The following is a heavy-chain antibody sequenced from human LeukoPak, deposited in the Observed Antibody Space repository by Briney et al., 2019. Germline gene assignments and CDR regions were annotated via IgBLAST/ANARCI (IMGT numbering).Heavy chain of an antibody. D-gene: IGHD4-17*01. CDR2: TYYSGST. CDR1: GGSINRSSYY. Sequence: SETLSLTCTVSGGSINRSSYYWGWIRQPPGKGLEWIGSTYYSGSTYYNPSLKSRVTISVDTSKNQFSLKLSSVTAADTAVYYCARSYGDYLSNIQHWGQGTLVTVSS. V-gene: IGHV4-39*01. J-gene: IGHJ1*01. CDR3: ARSYGDYLSNIQH.